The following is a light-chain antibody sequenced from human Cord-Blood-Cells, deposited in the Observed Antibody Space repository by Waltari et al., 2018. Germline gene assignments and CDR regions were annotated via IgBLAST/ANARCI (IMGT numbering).Light chain of an antibody. CDR1: NIGSKS. Sequence: SYVLTQPPSVSVAPGKTARITCGGNNIGSKSVHWYQQKPGQAPVLVIYYDSDRPSGSPERCSVSNAGNTATLTISRGEAGDEADYYCQVWDSSSDHHVFGTGTKVTVL. CDR2: YDS. V-gene: IGLV3-21*04. J-gene: IGLJ1*01. CDR3: QVWDSSSDHHV.